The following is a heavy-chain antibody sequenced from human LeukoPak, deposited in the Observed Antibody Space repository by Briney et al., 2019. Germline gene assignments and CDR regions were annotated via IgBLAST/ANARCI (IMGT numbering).Heavy chain of an antibody. CDR1: GFTFSSYT. D-gene: IGHD4-23*01. CDR2: ISRSSSYI. V-gene: IGHV3-21*01. Sequence: GGSLRLFCAASGFTFSSYTMNWVRQAPGKGLEWVSSISRSSSYIYYADSMKGRFTISRDNANNSLFLQMNSLRAEDTAVYYCARGGVSVGGNFDYWGQGTLVTVSS. CDR3: ARGGVSVGGNFDY. J-gene: IGHJ4*02.